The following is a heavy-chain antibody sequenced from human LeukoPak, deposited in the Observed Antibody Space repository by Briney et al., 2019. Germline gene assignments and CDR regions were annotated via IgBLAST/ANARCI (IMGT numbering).Heavy chain of an antibody. CDR2: ISSSGTVI. CDR3: ARGRYYYGSWYMDV. V-gene: IGHV3-11*01. Sequence: GGSLRLSCVASEFTSIDYQMNCIRQAPGEGREWVSYISSSGTVIYYADSVNGRFTISRDNAKNSLYLQMNSLRAEDTAVYYCARGRYYYGSWYMDVWGQGTTVTVSS. CDR1: EFTSIDYQ. D-gene: IGHD3-10*01. J-gene: IGHJ6*02.